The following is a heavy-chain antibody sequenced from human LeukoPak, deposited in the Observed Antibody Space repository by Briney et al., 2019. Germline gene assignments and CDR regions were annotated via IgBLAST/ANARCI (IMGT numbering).Heavy chain of an antibody. CDR1: GGTFTSYA. J-gene: IGHJ4*02. Sequence: ASVKVSCKASGGTFTSYAISWVRQAPGQGLEWMGGIIPIFGTANYAQKFQGRVTITADESTSTAYMELSSLRSEDTAVYYCARAYSSGYTLWGQGTLVTVSS. CDR2: IIPIFGTA. V-gene: IGHV1-69*13. D-gene: IGHD3-22*01. CDR3: ARAYSSGYTL.